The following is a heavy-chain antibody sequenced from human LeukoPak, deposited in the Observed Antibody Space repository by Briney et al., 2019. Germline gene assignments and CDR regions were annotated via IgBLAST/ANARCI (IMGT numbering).Heavy chain of an antibody. CDR2: TYYRSKWYS. V-gene: IGHV6-1*01. CDR3: ARMVGLVSDY. D-gene: IGHD3-10*01. Sequence: SQTLSLTCAISGDSFSSNSAAWNWIRQSPSRGLEWLGRTYYRSKWYSYYAASVKSRITINPDTSKNQFSLQLKSATPEDTAVYYCARMVGLVSDYWGQGTLVTVSS. CDR1: GDSFSSNSAA. J-gene: IGHJ4*02.